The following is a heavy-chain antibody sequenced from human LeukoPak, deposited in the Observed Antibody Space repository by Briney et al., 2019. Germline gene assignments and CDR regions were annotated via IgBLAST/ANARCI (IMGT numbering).Heavy chain of an antibody. V-gene: IGHV1-18*01. J-gene: IGHJ4*02. D-gene: IGHD1-26*01. CDR3: ARGGKNYFDF. Sequence: ASVKVSCKESGYSFTSYGISWVREAPGRGLEWVGYISAYDGETRYAQKFQGRVTLTTDTSTGTVYMEMRRLRSDDTAVYYCARGGKNYFDFWGQGTLVIVSS. CDR1: GYSFTSYG. CDR2: ISAYDGET.